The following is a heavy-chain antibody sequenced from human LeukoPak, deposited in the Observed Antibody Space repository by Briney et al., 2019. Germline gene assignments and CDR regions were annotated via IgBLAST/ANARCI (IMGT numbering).Heavy chain of an antibody. CDR1: GGSFSGYY. D-gene: IGHD4-17*01. CDR3: ARWASRGNYGDYYYFDY. V-gene: IGHV4-34*01. Sequence: SETLSLTCAVYGGSFSGYYWSWIRQPPGKGLEWIGEVNHSGSTNYNPSLKSRVTISVDTSKNQFSLKLSSVTAADTAVYYCARWASRGNYGDYYYFDYWGQGTLVTVSS. CDR2: VNHSGST. J-gene: IGHJ4*02.